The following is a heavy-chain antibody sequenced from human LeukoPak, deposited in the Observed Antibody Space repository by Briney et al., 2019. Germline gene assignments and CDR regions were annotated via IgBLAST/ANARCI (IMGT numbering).Heavy chain of an antibody. Sequence: GASLQISCQGSGSSFTSYWIGWVRPLPGKGLEWMGIIYPGDSDTRYSPSFQGQVTISADKSISTAYLQWSSLKASDTAMYYCARRSGSWLNNNLDYWGQGTLVTVSS. V-gene: IGHV5-51*01. J-gene: IGHJ4*02. CDR2: IYPGDSDT. D-gene: IGHD5-24*01. CDR3: ARRSGSWLNNNLDY. CDR1: GSSFTSYW.